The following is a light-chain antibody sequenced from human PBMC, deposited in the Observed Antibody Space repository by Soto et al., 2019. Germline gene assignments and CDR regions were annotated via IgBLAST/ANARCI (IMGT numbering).Light chain of an antibody. CDR1: QTISTW. CDR2: KAS. V-gene: IGKV1-5*03. J-gene: IGKJ1*01. CDR3: QQYHSYSWT. Sequence: DIQMTQSPSTLSASLGDRVTITCRASQTISTWLAWYQQKPGKAPNLLIYKASSLESGVPPRFSGSGSGTEFTLTISSLQPDDFATYYRQQYHSYSWTFGQGAKVDIK.